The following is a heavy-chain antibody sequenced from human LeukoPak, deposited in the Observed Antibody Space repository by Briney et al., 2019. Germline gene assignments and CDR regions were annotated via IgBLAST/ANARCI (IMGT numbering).Heavy chain of an antibody. CDR2: INPNSGGT. CDR3: ARVRDILTGRHPYYYYGMDV. V-gene: IGHV1-2*04. CDR1: GYRFITFG. Sequence: ASVKVSCKTSGYRFITFGINWVRQAPGQGLEWMGWINPNSGGTNYAQKFQGWVTMTRDTSISTAYMELSRLRSDDTAVYYCARVRDILTGRHPYYYYGMDVWGQGTTVTVSS. D-gene: IGHD3-9*01. J-gene: IGHJ6*02.